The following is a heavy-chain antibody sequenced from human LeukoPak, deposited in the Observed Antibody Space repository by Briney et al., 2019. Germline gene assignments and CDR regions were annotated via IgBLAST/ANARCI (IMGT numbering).Heavy chain of an antibody. J-gene: IGHJ3*02. V-gene: IGHV3-74*01. CDR2: INSDGSST. CDR3: ARAMNWKYGGADAFDI. CDR1: GFTFSSYW. D-gene: IGHD1-7*01. Sequence: GGSLRLSCAASGFTFSSYWMNWVRQAPGKGLVWVSRINSDGSSTSYADSVKGRFTISRDNAKNTLYLQMNSLRAEDTAVYYCARAMNWKYGGADAFDIWGQGTMVTVSS.